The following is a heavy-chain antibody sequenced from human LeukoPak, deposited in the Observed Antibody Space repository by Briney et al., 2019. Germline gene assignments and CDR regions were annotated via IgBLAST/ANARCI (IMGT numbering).Heavy chain of an antibody. V-gene: IGHV3-48*04. CDR1: GFTFSSYS. CDR3: ARLQRFRGFDY. J-gene: IGHJ4*02. Sequence: PGGSLRLSCAASGFTFSSYSMNWVRQAPGKGLEWVSYISSSSSTIYYADSVKGRFTISRDNAKNSLYLQMSSLRAEDTAVYYCARLQRFRGFDYWGQGTLVTVSS. D-gene: IGHD3-10*01. CDR2: ISSSSSTI.